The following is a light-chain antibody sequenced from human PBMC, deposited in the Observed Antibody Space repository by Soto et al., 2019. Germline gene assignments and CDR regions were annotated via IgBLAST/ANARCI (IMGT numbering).Light chain of an antibody. J-gene: IGKJ1*01. Sequence: DIQMTQSPSTLSASVGDRVTITCRASQSISSWLAWYQQKPGKAPNLLIYKASSLESGVPSRFSGSGSGTEFTLAISSLQPDACANYYCQQYNSYPWTFGQGTKVEIK. CDR3: QQYNSYPWT. V-gene: IGKV1-5*03. CDR2: KAS. CDR1: QSISSW.